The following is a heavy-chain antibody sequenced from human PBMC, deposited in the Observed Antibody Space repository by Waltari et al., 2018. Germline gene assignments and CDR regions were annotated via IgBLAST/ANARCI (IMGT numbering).Heavy chain of an antibody. D-gene: IGHD3-9*01. CDR2: IWYDGSNK. CDR1: GFTFSSYG. CDR3: VKGWFYGMDV. V-gene: IGHV3-33*06. J-gene: IGHJ6*02. Sequence: QVQLVESGGGVVQPGRSLRLSCAASGFTFSSYGMHWVRQAPGKGREWGAVIWYDGSNKYYADSVKGRFTISRDNSKNTLYLQMNSLRAEDTAVYYCVKGWFYGMDVWGQGTTVTVSS.